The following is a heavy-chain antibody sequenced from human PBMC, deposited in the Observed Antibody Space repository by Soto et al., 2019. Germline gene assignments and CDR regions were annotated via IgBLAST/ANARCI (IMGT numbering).Heavy chain of an antibody. CDR3: APSSGANFGIIIVGSNWLDP. D-gene: IGHD3-3*01. J-gene: IGHJ5*02. CDR1: GDTFTSYS. V-gene: IGHV1-46*01. Sequence: ASVKVACKAPGDTFTSYSMKWVSQAAGQGFEWMGVINPHAGSTKYAQKFQGRITMTRDTSRSTVHMELSSLRSDVTALYDCAPSSGANFGIIIVGSNWLDPWGQRTRVTVPS. CDR2: INPHAGST.